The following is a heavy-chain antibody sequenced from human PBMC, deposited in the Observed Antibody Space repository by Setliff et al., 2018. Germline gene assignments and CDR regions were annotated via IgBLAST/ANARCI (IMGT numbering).Heavy chain of an antibody. CDR2: INPSGGST. D-gene: IGHD5-18*01. Sequence: ASVKVSCKASGYTFTSYYMHWVRQAPGQGLEWMGIINPSGGSTSYAQKFQGRVTMTRDTSTSTVYMELSSLRSEDTAVYYCARVAGDFREIPEGDVDTAMVFDYWGQGTLVTVSS. CDR3: ARVAGDFREIPEGDVDTAMVFDY. J-gene: IGHJ4*02. V-gene: IGHV1-46*01. CDR1: GYTFTSYY.